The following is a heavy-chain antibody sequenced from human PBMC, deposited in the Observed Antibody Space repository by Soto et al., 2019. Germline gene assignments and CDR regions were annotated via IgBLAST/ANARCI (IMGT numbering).Heavy chain of an antibody. J-gene: IGHJ4*02. D-gene: IGHD3-22*01. CDR2: IYYSGST. V-gene: IGHV4-30-4*01. CDR1: GGSISSGDYY. CDR3: ARRREDSSGYYPPDSYYFDY. Sequence: SETLSLTCTVSGGSISSGDYYWSWIRQPPGKGLEWIGYIYYSGSTYYNPSLKSRVTISVDTSKNQFSLKLSSVTAADTAVYYCARRREDSSGYYPPDSYYFDYWGQGTLVTVPQ.